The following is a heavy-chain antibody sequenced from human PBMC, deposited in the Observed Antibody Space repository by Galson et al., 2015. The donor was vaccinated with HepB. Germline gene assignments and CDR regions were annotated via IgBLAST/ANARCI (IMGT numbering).Heavy chain of an antibody. D-gene: IGHD2-8*02. Sequence: LSLTCSVSGGSISGSPHYWAWLRQPPGKGPEWVASTLYNGNRYYNPSLQSRVTISVDTSKNQFSLTLTSVTEADTATYFCARVGDVGYYPYWGQGSLVTVSS. CDR2: TLYNGNR. V-gene: IGHV4-39*07. J-gene: IGHJ4*02. CDR3: ARVGDVGYYPY. CDR1: GGSISGSPHY.